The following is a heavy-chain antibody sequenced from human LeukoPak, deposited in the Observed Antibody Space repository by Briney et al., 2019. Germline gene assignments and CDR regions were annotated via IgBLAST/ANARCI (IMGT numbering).Heavy chain of an antibody. J-gene: IGHJ4*02. Sequence: PGGSLRLSCAASGFTFSSYGMHWVRQAPGKGLEGVAFIRYDGSNKYYADSVKGRFTISRDNSKNTLYLQMNSLRAEDTAVYYCAGYVERDTAIFFAYWGQGTLVTVSS. CDR2: IRYDGSNK. CDR3: AGYVERDTAIFFAY. V-gene: IGHV3-30*02. CDR1: GFTFSSYG. D-gene: IGHD5-18*01.